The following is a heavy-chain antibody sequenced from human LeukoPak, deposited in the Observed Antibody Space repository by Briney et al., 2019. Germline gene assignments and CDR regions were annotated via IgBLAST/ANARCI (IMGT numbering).Heavy chain of an antibody. V-gene: IGHV4-61*02. CDR2: IYTSGST. Sequence: SQTLSLTCTVSGGSISSGSYYWSWIRQPAGKGLEWIGRIYTSGSTNYNPSLKSRVTVSVHTSKNQFSLKLSSVTAADTAVYYCARSNYYYDSSGYSFDIWGQGTMVTVSS. D-gene: IGHD3-22*01. CDR3: ARSNYYYDSSGYSFDI. J-gene: IGHJ3*02. CDR1: GGSISSGSYY.